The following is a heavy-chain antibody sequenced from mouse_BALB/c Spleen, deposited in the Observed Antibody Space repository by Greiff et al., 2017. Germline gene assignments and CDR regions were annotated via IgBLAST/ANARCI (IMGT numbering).Heavy chain of an antibody. CDR1: GYTFTSYT. CDR2: INPSSGYT. CDR3: ARKGTYYGNYVGYFDY. D-gene: IGHD2-10*01. J-gene: IGHJ2*01. V-gene: IGHV1-4*01. Sequence: VQLQQSGAELVRPGASVKMSCKASGYTFTSYTMHWVKQRPGQGLEWIGYINPSSGYTNYNQKFKDKATLTADKSSSTAYMQLSSLTSEDSAVYYCARKGTYYGNYVGYFDYWGQGTTLTVSS.